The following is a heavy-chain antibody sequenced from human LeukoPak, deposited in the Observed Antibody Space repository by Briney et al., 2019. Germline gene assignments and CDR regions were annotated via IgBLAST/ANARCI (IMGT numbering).Heavy chain of an antibody. CDR2: IYYSGST. CDR1: GGSFSGYY. D-gene: IGHD6-13*01. V-gene: IGHV4-59*01. J-gene: IGHJ4*02. CDR3: ARGSVPYSSSWYHFDY. Sequence: ASETLSLTCAVYGGSFSGYYWSWIRQPPGKGLEWIGYIYYSGSTNYNPSLKSRVTISVDTSKNQFSLKLSSVTAADTAVYYCARGSVPYSSSWYHFDYWGQGTLVIVSS.